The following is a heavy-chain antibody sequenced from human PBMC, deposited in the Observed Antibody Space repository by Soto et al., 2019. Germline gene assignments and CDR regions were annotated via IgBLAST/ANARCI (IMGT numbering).Heavy chain of an antibody. Sequence: WPPVKVSFKASGYTFTSYGISRVRQAPGQGLEWMGWISAYNGNTNYAQKLQGRVTMTTDTSTSTAYMELRSLRSDDTAVYYCARDQVGLRFLACPPYSYGMDVWGQ. CDR2: ISAYNGNT. J-gene: IGHJ6*02. V-gene: IGHV1-18*01. CDR1: GYTFTSYG. CDR3: ARDQVGLRFLACPPYSYGMDV. D-gene: IGHD3-3*01.